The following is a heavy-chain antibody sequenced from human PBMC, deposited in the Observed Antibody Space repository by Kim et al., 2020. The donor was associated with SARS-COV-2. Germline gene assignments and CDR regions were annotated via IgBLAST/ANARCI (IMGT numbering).Heavy chain of an antibody. V-gene: IGHV1-2*06. CDR3: ARDHPTYYYGSGSPSL. J-gene: IGHJ4*02. Sequence: ASVKVSCKASGYTFTGYYMHWVRQAPGQGLEWMGRINPNSGGTNYAQKFQGRVTMTRDTSISTAYMELSRLRSDDTAVYYCARDHPTYYYGSGSPSLWGQGTLVTVSS. D-gene: IGHD3-10*01. CDR1: GYTFTGYY. CDR2: INPNSGGT.